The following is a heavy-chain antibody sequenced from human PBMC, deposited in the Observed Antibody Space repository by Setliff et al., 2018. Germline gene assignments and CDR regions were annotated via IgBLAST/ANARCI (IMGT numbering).Heavy chain of an antibody. V-gene: IGHV4-61*09. CDR3: SRGITSGGYWGQRFLYLDV. CDR2: IYTNGRT. D-gene: IGHD3-22*01. J-gene: IGHJ6*03. CDR1: GGSISSDSPY. Sequence: SETLSLTCTVSGGSISSDSPYWGWVRQPAGKGLELIGQIYTNGRTNYNPSLKSRLTISLDTSKNQFSLRLNSVTAADTAVYYCSRGITSGGYWGQRFLYLDVWGRGTTVTVSS.